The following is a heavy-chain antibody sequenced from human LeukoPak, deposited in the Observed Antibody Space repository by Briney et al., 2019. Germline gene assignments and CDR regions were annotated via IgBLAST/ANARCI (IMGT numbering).Heavy chain of an antibody. V-gene: IGHV4-61*02. D-gene: IGHD3-22*01. J-gene: IGHJ4*02. CDR1: GGSISGNYY. CDR3: ARVHYYESSGYILDY. CDR2: IYTSGST. Sequence: PSETLSLTCTVSGGSISGNYYWSWIRQPAGNGLEWIGRIYTSGSTNYSPSLKSRVTISVDTSKNQFSLKLTSVTAADTAVYFCARVHYYESSGYILDYWGQGTLVTVSS.